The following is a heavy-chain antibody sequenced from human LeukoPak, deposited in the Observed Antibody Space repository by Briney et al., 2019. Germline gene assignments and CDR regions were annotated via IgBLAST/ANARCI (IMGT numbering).Heavy chain of an antibody. V-gene: IGHV4-30-4*08. Sequence: SETLSLTCTVSGGSISNNFFWSWIRQPPGTGLDWIGYIHHSGKTYFHPSHKSRVTISVDMSKNQFSLKLSPVTAADTAVYYCARLKLDCTSAACHTGYFDYWGQGTLVTVSS. D-gene: IGHD2-2*02. CDR2: IHHSGKT. CDR3: ARLKLDCTSAACHTGYFDY. CDR1: GGSISNNFF. J-gene: IGHJ4*02.